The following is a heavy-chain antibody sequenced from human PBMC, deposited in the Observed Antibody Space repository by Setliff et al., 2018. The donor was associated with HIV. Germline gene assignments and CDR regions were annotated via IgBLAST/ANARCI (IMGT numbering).Heavy chain of an antibody. D-gene: IGHD3-22*01. CDR2: IYTSGST. CDR3: ARETYYYDNPQYYYYYMDV. J-gene: IGHJ6*03. V-gene: IGHV4-61*02. CDR1: GGSISSGSYY. Sequence: SETLSLTCTVSGGSISSGSYYWSWIRQPAGKGLEWIGRIYTSGSTNYNPSLKSRVTISVYTSKNQFSLKFRSVTAADTAVYYCARETYYYDNPQYYYYYMDVWGKGTTVTVSS.